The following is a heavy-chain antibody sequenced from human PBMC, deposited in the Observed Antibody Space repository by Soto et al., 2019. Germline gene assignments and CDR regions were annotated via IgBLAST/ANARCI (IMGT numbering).Heavy chain of an antibody. V-gene: IGHV4-39*01. J-gene: IGHJ4*02. Sequence: TSETLSLTCTVSGGSISSSNYYWAWIRQPPGKGLEWIGSISYSGSIYYNPSLKGRISISADTSKNQFSLKLSSVTAADTAVYYCARTNNFWSGYYPDWGQGTLVTVSS. D-gene: IGHD3-3*01. CDR2: ISYSGSI. CDR3: ARTNNFWSGYYPD. CDR1: GGSISSSNYY.